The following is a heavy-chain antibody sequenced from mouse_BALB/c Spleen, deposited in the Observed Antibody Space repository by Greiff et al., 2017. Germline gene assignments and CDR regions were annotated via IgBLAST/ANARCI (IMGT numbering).Heavy chain of an antibody. CDR1: GYTFTSYW. CDR3: TREKGLRYAMDD. J-gene: IGHJ4*01. V-gene: IGHV1-69*02. CDR2: IYPSDSYT. D-gene: IGHD1-1*01. Sequence: QVQLQQSGAELVRPGASVKLSCKASGYTFTSYWINWVKQRPGQGLEWIGNIYPSDSYTNYNQKFKDKATLTVDKSSSTAYMQLSSPTSEDSAVYYCTREKGLRYAMDDWGQGTSVTVSS.